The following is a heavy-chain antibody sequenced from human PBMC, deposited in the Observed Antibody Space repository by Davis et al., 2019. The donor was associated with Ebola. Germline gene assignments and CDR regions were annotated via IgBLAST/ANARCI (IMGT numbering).Heavy chain of an antibody. V-gene: IGHV3-7*01. CDR1: GFTFSHFW. CDR3: ARWGPDY. J-gene: IGHJ4*02. Sequence: PGGSLRLSCAASGFTFSHFWMSWVRQAPGKGLEWVANIKQDGSENFYVDSVKGRFTISRDNTRNLLFLHMNILRVEDTAVYYCARWGPDYWGQGTLVTVSS. D-gene: IGHD3-16*01. CDR2: IKQDGSEN.